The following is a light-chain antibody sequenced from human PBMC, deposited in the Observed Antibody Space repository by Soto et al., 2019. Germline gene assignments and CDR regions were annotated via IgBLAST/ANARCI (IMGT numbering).Light chain of an antibody. J-gene: IGKJ1*01. CDR1: QSISSY. CDR2: AAS. V-gene: IGKV1-39*01. Sequence: DIQMTQSPSSLSASVGDRVTITCRASQSISSYLNWYPQKPGKAPKVLIYAASSFQSGVPSRFSGSGSGTDFSITISSLQAEDFATYYCEQSYSTPRTFGQGTKVEIK. CDR3: EQSYSTPRT.